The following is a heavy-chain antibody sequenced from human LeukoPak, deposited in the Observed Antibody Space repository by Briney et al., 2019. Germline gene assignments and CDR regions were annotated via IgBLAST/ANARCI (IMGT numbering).Heavy chain of an antibody. V-gene: IGHV3-23*01. CDR3: AKDPSSGWWECNWFDP. J-gene: IGHJ5*02. Sequence: QPGGSLRLSCAASGLTFSSYAMSWVRQAPGKGLEWVSAISGSGGSTYYADSVKGRFTISRDNSKNTLYLQMNSLRAEDTAVYYCAKDPSSGWWECNWFDPWGQGTLVTVSS. CDR2: ISGSGGST. CDR1: GLTFSSYA. D-gene: IGHD6-13*01.